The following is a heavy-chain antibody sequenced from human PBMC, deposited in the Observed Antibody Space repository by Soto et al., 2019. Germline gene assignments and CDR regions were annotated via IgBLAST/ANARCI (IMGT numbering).Heavy chain of an antibody. V-gene: IGHV3-30*18. Sequence: QVQLVESGGGVVQPGRSLRLSCAASGFTFSSYGMHWVRQAPGKGLEWVAVISYDGSNKYYADSVKGRFTISRDNSKNTLYLQMNSLRAEDTAVYYCAKDTDSNTLDYWGQGTLVTVSS. J-gene: IGHJ4*02. CDR2: ISYDGSNK. D-gene: IGHD4-4*01. CDR1: GFTFSSYG. CDR3: AKDTDSNTLDY.